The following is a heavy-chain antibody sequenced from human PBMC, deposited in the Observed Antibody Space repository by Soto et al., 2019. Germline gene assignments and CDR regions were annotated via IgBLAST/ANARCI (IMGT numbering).Heavy chain of an antibody. Sequence: PSETLSLTCAVSGYSISSGNYWAWIRQPPGRGLEWIGSLYHNGSTHYNTSLKSRVTISVDTSKNHFSLELSSVTAADTAIYYCRSSTSGYDESRVDVWGQGTMVTVSS. D-gene: IGHD2-2*01. CDR3: RSSTSGYDESRVDV. CDR2: LYHNGST. CDR1: GYSISSGNY. V-gene: IGHV4-38-2*01. J-gene: IGHJ6*02.